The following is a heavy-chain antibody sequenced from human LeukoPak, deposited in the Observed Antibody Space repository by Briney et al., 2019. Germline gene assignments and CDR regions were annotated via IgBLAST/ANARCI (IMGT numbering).Heavy chain of an antibody. V-gene: IGHV1-18*01. D-gene: IGHD3-16*01. J-gene: IGHJ4*02. CDR3: ARWGPSPSDY. Sequence: ASVKVSCKASGYIFINHGIAWVRQAPGQGLEYMGWISAYKGNTDYAQNLQGRVTMTTDTSTTTAYMELRSMTSDDPAVYYCARWGPSPSDYWGQGTLVTVSS. CDR2: ISAYKGNT. CDR1: GYIFINHG.